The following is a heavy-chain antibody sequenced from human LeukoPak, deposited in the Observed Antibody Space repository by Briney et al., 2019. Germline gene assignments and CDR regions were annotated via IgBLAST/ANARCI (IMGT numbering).Heavy chain of an antibody. J-gene: IGHJ4*02. V-gene: IGHV3-7*01. Sequence: GGALRLSCAASVFTFSSYWMTWVRQAPGKGLEWVANIKQDGSEKYYVDSVKGRFTISRDNAKNSLYLQMNRLRAEDTAVYYCARDHAGSGDYFDYWGQGTLVTVSS. D-gene: IGHD3-10*01. CDR2: IKQDGSEK. CDR1: VFTFSSYW. CDR3: ARDHAGSGDYFDY.